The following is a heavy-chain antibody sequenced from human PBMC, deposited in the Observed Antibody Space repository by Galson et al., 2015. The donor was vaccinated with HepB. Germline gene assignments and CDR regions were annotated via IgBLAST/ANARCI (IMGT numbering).Heavy chain of an antibody. J-gene: IGHJ4*02. D-gene: IGHD3-22*01. CDR1: TFSNYW. CDR2: MYYTGST. Sequence: TFSNYWMTWVRQAPGKGLEWIVSMYYTGSTYYNPSLKSRVTMSVDMSKNQFSLKLSSVTAADTAVYYCARRSYRYETSGLSPYFDYWGQGTLVSVSS. CDR3: ARRSYRYETSGLSPYFDY. V-gene: IGHV4-39*01.